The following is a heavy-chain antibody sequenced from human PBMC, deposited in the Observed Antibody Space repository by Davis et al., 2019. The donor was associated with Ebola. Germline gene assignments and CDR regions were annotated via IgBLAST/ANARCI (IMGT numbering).Heavy chain of an antibody. V-gene: IGHV3-23*01. D-gene: IGHD6-19*01. J-gene: IGHJ5*02. CDR1: VITFSSYA. Sequence: GGSLRLSCTDSVITFSSYAMTWVRQAPGKGLEWVSAISGSGGSTYYADSVKGRFTISRDNSKNTLYLQMNSLRAEDTAVYYCAKEGVAVAGSGPWSWGQGTLVTVSS. CDR2: ISGSGGST. CDR3: AKEGVAVAGSGPWS.